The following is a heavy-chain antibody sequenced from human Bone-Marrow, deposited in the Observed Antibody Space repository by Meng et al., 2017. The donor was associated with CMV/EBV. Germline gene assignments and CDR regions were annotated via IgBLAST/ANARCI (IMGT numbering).Heavy chain of an antibody. J-gene: IGHJ4*02. Sequence: GESLKISCAASGFTFSSYAMSWVRQAPGKGLEWVSVIYSGGSSTYYADSVKGRFTISRDSSKNTLYLQMNSLRAEDTAVYYCAKRVSSVGAISDWGQGTLVTVSS. CDR1: GFTFSSYA. D-gene: IGHD1-26*01. CDR3: AKRVSSVGAISD. V-gene: IGHV3-23*03. CDR2: IYSGGSST.